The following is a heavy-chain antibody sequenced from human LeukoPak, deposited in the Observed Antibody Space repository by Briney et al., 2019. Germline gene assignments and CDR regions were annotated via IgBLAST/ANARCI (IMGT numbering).Heavy chain of an antibody. CDR2: INHSGST. V-gene: IGHV4-34*01. Sequence: SETLSLTCAVYGGSFSGYYWSWIRQPPGKGLEWIGEINHSGSTNYNPSLKSRVTMSVDTSKNQFSLKLSSVTAADTAVYYCARDFHSSGWYPDYWGQGTLVTVSS. J-gene: IGHJ4*02. D-gene: IGHD6-19*01. CDR1: GGSFSGYY. CDR3: ARDFHSSGWYPDY.